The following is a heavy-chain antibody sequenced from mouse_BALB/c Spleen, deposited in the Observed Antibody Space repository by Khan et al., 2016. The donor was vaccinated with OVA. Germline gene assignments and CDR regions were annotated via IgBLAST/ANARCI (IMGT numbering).Heavy chain of an antibody. Sequence: VRLQQSGPELVKPGASTKISCKASGYSFTGYTMNWVKQSHGKNLEWIGLINPYNGGSTYNHKFKGKATLTVDKSSSTAYMELLSLTSEDSSVYCCARGGYGAFAYWGQGTLVTVSA. CDR1: GYSFTGYT. CDR3: ARGGYGAFAY. D-gene: IGHD2-2*01. J-gene: IGHJ3*01. V-gene: IGHV1-18*01. CDR2: INPYNGGS.